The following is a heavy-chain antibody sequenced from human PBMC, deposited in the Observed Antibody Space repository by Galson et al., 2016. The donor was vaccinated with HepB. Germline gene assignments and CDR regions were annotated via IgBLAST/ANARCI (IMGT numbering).Heavy chain of an antibody. Sequence: SVKVSCKASGYSFISYDINWVRQAAGQGLEWVGWMDPYSGLRGYAQKFQGRAIMTRDTSINTAYMELTSLTSEDTAVYYCARLNRGHCGDSSCRRGFDPWGQGTLVTVSS. D-gene: IGHD2-15*01. CDR2: MDPYSGLR. V-gene: IGHV1-8*01. CDR3: ARLNRGHCGDSSCRRGFDP. CDR1: GYSFISYD. J-gene: IGHJ5*02.